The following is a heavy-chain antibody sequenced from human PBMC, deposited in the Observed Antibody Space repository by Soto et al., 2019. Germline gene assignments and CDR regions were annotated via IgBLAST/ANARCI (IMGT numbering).Heavy chain of an antibody. CDR2: INHSGST. D-gene: IGHD6-19*01. V-gene: IGHV4-34*01. J-gene: IGHJ5*02. CDR1: GGSFSGYN. Sequence: SETLSLTCAVYGGSFSGYNWSWMRQPPGKGLEWIGEINHSGSTNYNPSLKSRVTISVDTSKNQFSLKLSSVTAADTAVYYCASHSSSGFDPWGQGILVTVS. CDR3: ASHSSSGFDP.